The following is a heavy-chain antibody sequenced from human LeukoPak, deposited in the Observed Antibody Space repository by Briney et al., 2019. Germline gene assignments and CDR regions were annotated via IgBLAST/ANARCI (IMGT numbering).Heavy chain of an antibody. CDR1: GFTFSNAW. D-gene: IGHD3-9*01. CDR2: IKSKTDGGTT. Sequence: GGSLRLSCAASGFTFSNAWMSWVRQAPGKGLGWVGRIKSKTDGGTTEYAAPLKGRFTISRDDSKNTLYLQMNSLKTEDTAVYYCTTDHGRALYDILTGYYYNYWGQGTLVTVSS. CDR3: TTDHGRALYDILTGYYYNY. V-gene: IGHV3-15*01. J-gene: IGHJ4*02.